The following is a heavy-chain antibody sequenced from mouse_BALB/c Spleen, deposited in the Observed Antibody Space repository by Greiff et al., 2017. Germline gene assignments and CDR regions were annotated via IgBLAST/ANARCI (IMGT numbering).Heavy chain of an antibody. CDR3: ASCYYYGSSYYAMDY. CDR2: IDPANGNT. D-gene: IGHD1-1*01. CDR1: GFNIKDTY. V-gene: IGHV14-3*02. J-gene: IGHJ4*01. Sequence: LQQSGAELVKPGASVKLSCTASGFNIKDTYMHWVKQRPEQGLEWIGRIDPANGNTKYDPKFQGKATITADTSSNTAYLQLSSLTSEDTAVYYCASCYYYGSSYYAMDYWGQGTSVTVSS.